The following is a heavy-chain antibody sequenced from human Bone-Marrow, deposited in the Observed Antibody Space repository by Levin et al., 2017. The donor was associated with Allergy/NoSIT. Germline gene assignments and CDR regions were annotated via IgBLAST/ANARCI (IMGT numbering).Heavy chain of an antibody. CDR3: ARATED. CDR1: GFTVSSNY. D-gene: IGHD1-1*01. J-gene: IGHJ4*02. V-gene: IGHV3-53*01. Sequence: AGGSLRLSCAASGFTVSSNYLTWIRQAPGKGLEWVSVIFPGGTTYYTDSSKGRFTASRDNSHNTLYLPMNSLRADDTAVYYRARATEDWGQGTLVTVSS. CDR2: IFPGGTT.